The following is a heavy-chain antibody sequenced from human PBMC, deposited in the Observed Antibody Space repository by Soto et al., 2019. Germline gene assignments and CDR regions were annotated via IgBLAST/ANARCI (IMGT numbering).Heavy chain of an antibody. D-gene: IGHD2-15*01. CDR2: IKQDGSEK. CDR3: ARESPVVVLYYYYGMDV. V-gene: IGHV3-7*01. J-gene: IGHJ6*02. Sequence: EVQLVESGGGLVQPGGSLRLSCAASGFTFSSYWMSWVHQAPGKGLEWVANIKQDGSEKYYVDSVKGRFTISRDNAKNSLYLQMNSLRAEDTAVYYCARESPVVVLYYYYGMDVWGQGTTVTVSS. CDR1: GFTFSSYW.